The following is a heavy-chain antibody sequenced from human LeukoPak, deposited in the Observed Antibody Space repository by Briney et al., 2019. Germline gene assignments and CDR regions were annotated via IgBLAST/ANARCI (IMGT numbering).Heavy chain of an antibody. Sequence: ASVKVSCKASVYTFTGYYMHWVRQAPGQGLEWMGWINPNSGGTNYAQKFQGRVTMTRDTSISTACMELSRLRSDDTAVYYCARDDYYGSGRHWGQGTLVTVSS. V-gene: IGHV1-2*02. D-gene: IGHD3-10*01. J-gene: IGHJ1*01. CDR1: VYTFTGYY. CDR3: ARDDYYGSGRH. CDR2: INPNSGGT.